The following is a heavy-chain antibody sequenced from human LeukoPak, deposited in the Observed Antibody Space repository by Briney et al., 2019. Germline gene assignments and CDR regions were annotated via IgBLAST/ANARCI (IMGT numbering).Heavy chain of an antibody. CDR3: ARVTGTTSVVMDS. Sequence: PGGSLRLSCAASGFPLGGYSMNWVRQAPGKGLEWVSYISGSSLTIYYADSVKGRFTVSRDNAKDSLFLQMNSLRAEDTAVYYCARVTGTTSVVMDSWGQGTLVTVSS. CDR1: GFPLGGYS. D-gene: IGHD1-7*01. CDR2: ISGSSLTI. J-gene: IGHJ5*02. V-gene: IGHV3-48*01.